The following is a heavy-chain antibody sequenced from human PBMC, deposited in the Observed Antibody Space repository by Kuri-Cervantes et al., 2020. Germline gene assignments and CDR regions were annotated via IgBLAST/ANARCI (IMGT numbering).Heavy chain of an antibody. CDR1: GFSLSSHG. D-gene: IGHD3-10*01. CDR3: ANSRLWFGELFH. J-gene: IGHJ4*02. V-gene: IGHV3-30*18. CDR2: ISYDGSEK. Sequence: GESLKISCVGSGFSLSSHGMHWVRQAPGKGLEWVAVISYDGSEKYYADSVKGRFTISRDNSKNTLYLQMNSLRAEETAVYYCANSRLWFGELFHWGQGTLVTVSS.